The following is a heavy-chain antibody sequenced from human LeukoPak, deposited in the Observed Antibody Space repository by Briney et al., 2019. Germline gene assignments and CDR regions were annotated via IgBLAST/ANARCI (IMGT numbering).Heavy chain of an antibody. CDR2: INSDGSST. CDR3: ARGAHCGGDCPLPISLY. J-gene: IGHJ4*02. V-gene: IGHV3-74*01. Sequence: GGSLRLSCAASGFTFSSYWMHWVRQAPGKGLVWVSRINSDGSSTTYADSVKGRFTISRDNAKNTLYLQMNSLRAEDTAVYCCARGAHCGGDCPLPISLYWGQGTLVTVSS. CDR1: GFTFSSYW. D-gene: IGHD2-21*01.